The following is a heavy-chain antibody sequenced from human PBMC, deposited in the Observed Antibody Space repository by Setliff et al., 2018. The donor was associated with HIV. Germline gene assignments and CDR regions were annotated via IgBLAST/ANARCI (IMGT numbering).Heavy chain of an antibody. V-gene: IGHV4-39*02. CDR3: ARAPANYHDSSGFYFGGDYYFDF. CDR2: VYFLGNT. Sequence: SETLSLTCTVSGASILSSGGFFWGWIRQPPGRGLEWLGTVYFLGNTYLNPSLKSRVAVSVDTSKNHSSLRLTSVTAADTAVYYCARAPANYHDSSGFYFGGDYYFDFWGQGTLVTVSS. J-gene: IGHJ4*02. CDR1: GASILSSGGFF. D-gene: IGHD3-22*01.